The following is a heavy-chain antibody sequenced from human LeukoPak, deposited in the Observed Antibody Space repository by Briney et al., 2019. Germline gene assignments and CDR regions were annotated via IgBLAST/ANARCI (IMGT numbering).Heavy chain of an antibody. CDR3: ARSPHRLIGHWFDP. CDR2: IFTSGST. Sequence: PSETLSLTCTVSGGPIGSYYRSWIRQPAGKGLEWIGRIFTSGSTVYNPSLSSRVTMSVDTSKNEFSLRLTSVTAADTAVYYCARSPHRLIGHWFDPWGQGIPVTVSS. V-gene: IGHV4-4*07. CDR1: GGPIGSYY. J-gene: IGHJ5*02. D-gene: IGHD2-21*01.